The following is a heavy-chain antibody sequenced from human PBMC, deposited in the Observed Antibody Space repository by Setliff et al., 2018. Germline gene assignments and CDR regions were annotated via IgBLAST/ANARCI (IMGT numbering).Heavy chain of an antibody. V-gene: IGHV1-3*01. D-gene: IGHD3-10*01. J-gene: IGHJ5*02. Sequence: ASVKVSCKDSGYTFSTYGISWVRQAPGQSLEWMGWINAGNGNTKYSQKFQGRVTITRDTSASTAYMELSSLRSEDTAVYFCAGVLRDYYGSGSYYNWFDPWGQGTLVTVSS. CDR3: AGVLRDYYGSGSYYNWFDP. CDR1: GYTFSTYG. CDR2: INAGNGNT.